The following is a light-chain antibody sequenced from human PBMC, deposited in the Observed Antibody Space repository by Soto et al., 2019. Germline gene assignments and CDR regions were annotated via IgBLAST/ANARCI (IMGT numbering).Light chain of an antibody. CDR3: QQYNNWPIT. CDR2: GAS. V-gene: IGKV3-15*01. CDR1: QSVSSN. Sequence: EVVMWQSPATLSVSQGERATLSCRASQSVSSNLAWYQQKPGQAPRLLIYGASTRATGIPARFSGGGSGTELTLTISSLQSEDFAVYYCQQYNNWPITFGQGTRLEIK. J-gene: IGKJ5*01.